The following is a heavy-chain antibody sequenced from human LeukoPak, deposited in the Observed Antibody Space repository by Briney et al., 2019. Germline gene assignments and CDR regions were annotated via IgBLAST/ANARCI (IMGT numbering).Heavy chain of an antibody. CDR3: AREAHYYDSSGYYFPFDY. D-gene: IGHD3-22*01. J-gene: IGHJ4*02. V-gene: IGHV1-69*05. CDR1: GGTFSSYA. Sequence: GASVKVSCKASGGTFSSYAISWVRQAPGQGLEWRGRIIPIFGTANYAQKFQGRVTITTDGSTSTAYMELSSLRSEDTAVYYCAREAHYYDSSGYYFPFDYWGQGTLVTVSS. CDR2: IIPIFGTA.